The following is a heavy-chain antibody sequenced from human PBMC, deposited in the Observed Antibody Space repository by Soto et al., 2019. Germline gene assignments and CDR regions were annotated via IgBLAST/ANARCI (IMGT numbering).Heavy chain of an antibody. J-gene: IGHJ4*02. D-gene: IGHD2-15*01. CDR3: ARDRGCSGGSCYRLDY. Sequence: EVQLVESGGGLIQPGGSLRLSCAASGFTVSNNYMSWVRQAPGQGLEWVSVIYTGDITYYADSVKGRFTISRDNFKNTLYLQMNSLRVEDTAVYYCARDRGCSGGSCYRLDYWGQGTLVTVSS. V-gene: IGHV3-53*01. CDR2: IYTGDIT. CDR1: GFTVSNNY.